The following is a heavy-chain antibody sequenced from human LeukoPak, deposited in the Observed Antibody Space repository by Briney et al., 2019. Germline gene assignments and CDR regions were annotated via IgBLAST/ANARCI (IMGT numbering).Heavy chain of an antibody. J-gene: IGHJ4*02. V-gene: IGHV3-9*01. Sequence: GGSLRLSCAASGFTFDDYAMHWVRQAPGKGLERVSGISWNSGSIGYADSVKGRFTISRDNAKNSLYLQMNSLRAEDTALYYCAKGVDTAMETFYYFDYWGQGTLVTVSS. D-gene: IGHD5-18*01. CDR1: GFTFDDYA. CDR3: AKGVDTAMETFYYFDY. CDR2: ISWNSGSI.